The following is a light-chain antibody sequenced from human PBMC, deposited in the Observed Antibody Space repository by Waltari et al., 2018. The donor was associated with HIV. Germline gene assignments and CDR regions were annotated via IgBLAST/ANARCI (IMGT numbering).Light chain of an antibody. J-gene: IGLJ3*02. CDR1: SSNLGAGFD. Sequence: QPVLTQPPSVSGAPGQRVAISCTGSSSNLGAGFDVHWYQVFPGRAPKLLIFAHTKRPSGVPDRFSGSKSGASASLVITGLQADDEADYYCQSYDSSLDWVFGGGTKLTVL. CDR2: AHT. CDR3: QSYDSSLDWV. V-gene: IGLV1-40*01.